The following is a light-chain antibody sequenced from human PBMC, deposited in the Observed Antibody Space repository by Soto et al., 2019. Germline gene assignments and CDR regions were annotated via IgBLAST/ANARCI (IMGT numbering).Light chain of an antibody. Sequence: QSVLTQPPSVSGSPGQSVTISCTGTSTDFVSYNRVSWYQQPPGTAPKLIIYEASNRPSGVPDRFSGSKSGNTTSLTISGLQAADEADYCCSLYTSENTYVFGTGTKVTV. J-gene: IGLJ1*01. CDR2: EAS. CDR1: STDFVSYNR. V-gene: IGLV2-18*01. CDR3: SLYTSENTYV.